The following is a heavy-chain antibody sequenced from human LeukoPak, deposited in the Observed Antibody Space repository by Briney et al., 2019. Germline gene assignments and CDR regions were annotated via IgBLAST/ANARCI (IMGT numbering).Heavy chain of an antibody. CDR3: ARLAGAGSSGFDY. J-gene: IGHJ4*02. CDR1: GLTFSSYS. D-gene: IGHD1-26*01. Sequence: GGSLRLSCAASGLTFSSYSMNWVRQAPGKGLEWVSSISSSSSYMKYAESVRGRFTISRDNAKNSLYLHMSSLRAEDTAVYYCARLAGAGSSGFDYWGQGTLVTVSS. V-gene: IGHV3-21*01. CDR2: ISSSSSYM.